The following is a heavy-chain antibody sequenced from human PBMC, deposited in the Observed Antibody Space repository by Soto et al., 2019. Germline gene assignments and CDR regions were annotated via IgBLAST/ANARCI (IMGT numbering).Heavy chain of an antibody. V-gene: IGHV4-39*01. J-gene: IGHJ4*02. CDR2: IYYSGST. D-gene: IGHD3-10*01. CDR1: GGSISSSSYY. CDR3: ARQKGFGELFFDY. Sequence: QLQLQESGPGLVKPSETLSLTCTVSGGSISSSSYYWGWIRQPPGKGLEWIGSIYYSGSTYYNPALKRRVTISVDTSKNQFSLKLSSVTAADTAVYYCARQKGFGELFFDYWGQGTLVTVSS.